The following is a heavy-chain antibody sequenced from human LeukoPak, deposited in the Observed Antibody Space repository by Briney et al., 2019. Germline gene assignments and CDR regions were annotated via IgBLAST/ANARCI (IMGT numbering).Heavy chain of an antibody. D-gene: IGHD1-26*01. CDR1: GFTFSSYG. CDR3: AKGGELQFYYYMDV. V-gene: IGHV3-30*18. J-gene: IGHJ6*03. CDR2: ISYDGSNQ. Sequence: GGSLRLSCAASGFTFSSYGMNWVRQAPGKGPEWVAVISYDGSNQYYADSVKGRFTISRDNSKNTLYLQMNSLRAEDTAVYYCAKGGELQFYYYMDVWGKGTTVTVSS.